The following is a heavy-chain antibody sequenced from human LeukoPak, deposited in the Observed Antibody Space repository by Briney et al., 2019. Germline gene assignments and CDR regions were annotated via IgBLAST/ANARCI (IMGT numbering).Heavy chain of an antibody. V-gene: IGHV3-11*04. CDR1: RFTFSSYY. D-gene: IGHD5-18*01. Sequence: GGSLRLSCAASRFTFSSYYMSWVRQAPGKGLEWVSYISSSGSTIYYADSVKGRFTTSRDNAKNSLYLQMNSLRAEDTAVYYCARDESGYSYGLFDYWGQGTLVTVSS. CDR2: ISSSGSTI. J-gene: IGHJ4*02. CDR3: ARDESGYSYGLFDY.